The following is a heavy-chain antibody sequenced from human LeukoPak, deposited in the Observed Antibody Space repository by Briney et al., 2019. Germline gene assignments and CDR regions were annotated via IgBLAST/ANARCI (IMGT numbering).Heavy chain of an antibody. CDR1: GFTFSSYS. J-gene: IGHJ4*02. CDR2: ISSSSSYI. V-gene: IGHV3-21*01. D-gene: IGHD3-22*01. Sequence: GGSLRLSCAASGFTFSSYSMNWVRQAPGKGLEWVSSISSSSSYIYYADSVKGRFTISRDNAKNSLYLQMNNLRAEDTAVYYCAREGESSGYYIDYWGQGTLVTVSS. CDR3: AREGESSGYYIDY.